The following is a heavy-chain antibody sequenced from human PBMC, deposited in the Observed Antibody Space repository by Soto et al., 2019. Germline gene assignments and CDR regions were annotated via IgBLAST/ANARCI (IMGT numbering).Heavy chain of an antibody. CDR2: IIPIFGTA. D-gene: IGHD6-13*01. Sequence: ASVKVSCKASGGTSSSYAISWVRQAPGQGLEWMGGIIPIFGTANYAQKFQGRVTITADESTSTAYMELSSLRSEDTAVYYCARIIAAAGTTIDYWGQGTLVTVSS. CDR3: ARIIAAAGTTIDY. CDR1: GGTSSSYA. V-gene: IGHV1-69*13. J-gene: IGHJ4*02.